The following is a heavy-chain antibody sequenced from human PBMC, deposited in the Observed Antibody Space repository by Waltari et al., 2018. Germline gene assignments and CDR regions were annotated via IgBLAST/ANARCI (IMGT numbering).Heavy chain of an antibody. D-gene: IGHD3-9*01. J-gene: IGHJ6*02. Sequence: EVQLEESGGGVVQPGGSLRLSCAASGFTFDDFAMHWVRQAPGKGRECVFLITWDGRSTYYADSVKGRFAISRDNGKDFLYLQMNSLRPEDTALYYCVKEAAGYDSLIANGLDVWGQGTTVTVSS. CDR2: ITWDGRST. CDR1: GFTFDDFA. V-gene: IGHV3-43D*04. CDR3: VKEAAGYDSLIANGLDV.